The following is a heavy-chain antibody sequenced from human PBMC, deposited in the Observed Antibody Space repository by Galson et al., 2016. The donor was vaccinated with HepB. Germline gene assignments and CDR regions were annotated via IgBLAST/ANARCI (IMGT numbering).Heavy chain of an antibody. CDR2: IKPHSGGT. CDR3: AREFNRHTVTTFYYYGMDV. CDR1: GYSFTGYF. J-gene: IGHJ6*02. D-gene: IGHD4-17*01. Sequence: SVKVSCKASGYSFTGYFIHWVRQAPGQGLEWMGLIKPHSGGTKYAQKFQGRVTLTRDTSTSTVYMELTSLRSDDKAVYFCAREFNRHTVTTFYYYGMDVWGQGTTVTVSS. V-gene: IGHV1-2*02.